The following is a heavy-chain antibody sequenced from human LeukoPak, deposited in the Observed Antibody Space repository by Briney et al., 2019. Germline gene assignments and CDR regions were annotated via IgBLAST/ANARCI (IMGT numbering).Heavy chain of an antibody. CDR3: ARVTGYCGGDCYRWFDP. Sequence: SETLSLTCAVYGGSFSGYYWSWIRQPPGKGLEWIGYIYYSGSTNYNPSLKSRVTISVDTSKNQFSLKLSSVTAADTAVYYCARVTGYCGGDCYRWFDPWGQGTLVTVSS. J-gene: IGHJ5*02. CDR1: GGSFSGYY. CDR2: IYYSGST. D-gene: IGHD2-21*02. V-gene: IGHV4-59*01.